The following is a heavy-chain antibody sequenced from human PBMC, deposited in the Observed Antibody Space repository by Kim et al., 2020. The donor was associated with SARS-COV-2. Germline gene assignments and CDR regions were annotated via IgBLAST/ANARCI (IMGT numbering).Heavy chain of an antibody. CDR1: GGSISGGDYW. J-gene: IGHJ4*02. D-gene: IGHD1-26*01. CDR3: ARHVGSRRYYFDY. Sequence: SDTLSLSCTVSGGSISGGDYWWGWIRQPPGKALEWIGSAYRSGNTLYNPSLKSRVTISVDTSNNQFSLKVTSVTAADTAVYFCARHVGSRRYYFDYWGQGTLVTVSS. CDR2: AYRSGNT. V-gene: IGHV4-39*01.